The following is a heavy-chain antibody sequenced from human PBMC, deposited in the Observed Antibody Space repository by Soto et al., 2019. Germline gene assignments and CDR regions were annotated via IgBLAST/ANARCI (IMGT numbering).Heavy chain of an antibody. CDR3: ARGPKKLIY. J-gene: IGHJ1*01. D-gene: IGHD2-8*01. CDR1: GGSFSGYY. V-gene: IGHV4-34*01. Sequence: SDTLSLTCGVRGGSFSGYYWTWIRQPPGKGLEWIGAINDSGSTNYNPSLKSRVTMSVDTSKNQFSLKLDSVTAADTAVYYCARGPKKLIYWSQGTLVTVSS. CDR2: INDSGST.